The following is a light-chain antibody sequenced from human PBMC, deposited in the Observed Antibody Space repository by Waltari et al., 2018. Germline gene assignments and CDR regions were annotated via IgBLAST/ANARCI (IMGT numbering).Light chain of an antibody. CDR3: TSYTSTNTVI. Sequence: SALTQPASVSGSPGQSITISCAGTSSDIGGYNYVSWYQQHPGKAPKLIIFDVTRWPSGVSHRFSGSKSGNTASLTSSGLQAEDEADYYCTSYTSTNTVIFGGGTKVTVL. J-gene: IGLJ2*01. V-gene: IGLV2-14*03. CDR1: SSDIGGYNY. CDR2: DVT.